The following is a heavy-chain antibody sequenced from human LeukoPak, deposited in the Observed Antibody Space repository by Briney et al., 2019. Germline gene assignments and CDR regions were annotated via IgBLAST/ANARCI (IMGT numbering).Heavy chain of an antibody. CDR2: ISGSGGIT. CDR3: AIVDVLSGYSNWGPLWY. Sequence: GGPLRLSCAASGFTFSTYAMSWVRQAPGKGLEWVSAISGSGGITYYADSVKGRFTISRDNSKNTLYLQMNSLRAEDTAIYYCAIVDVLSGYSNWGPLWYWGQGTLITVSS. D-gene: IGHD3-3*01. J-gene: IGHJ4*02. V-gene: IGHV3-23*01. CDR1: GFTFSTYA.